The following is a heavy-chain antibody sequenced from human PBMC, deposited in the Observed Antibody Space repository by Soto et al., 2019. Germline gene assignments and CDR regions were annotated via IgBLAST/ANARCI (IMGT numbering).Heavy chain of an antibody. CDR3: VIRRQGNYFDY. CDR1: GGSISSGGYY. CDR2: IYYSGST. Sequence: PSETLSITCTVSGGSISSGGYYWSWIRQHPGKGLEWIGYIYYSGSTYYNPSLKSRVTISVDTSKNQFSLKLSSVTAADTAVYYCVIRRQGNYFDYRGQGTLVTVS. J-gene: IGHJ4*02. V-gene: IGHV4-31*03.